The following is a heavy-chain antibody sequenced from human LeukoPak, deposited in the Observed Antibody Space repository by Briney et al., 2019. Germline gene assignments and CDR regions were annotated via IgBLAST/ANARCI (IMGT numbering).Heavy chain of an antibody. CDR2: IYYSGST. Sequence: SETLSLTCTVSGGTISSYYWTWIRQLPGKGLEWIGYIYYSGSTNYNSSLKSRVTISVDTSKNQFSLKLSSVTAADTAIYYCARAVASSWYGDALDIWGQGTMVTVSS. D-gene: IGHD6-13*01. V-gene: IGHV4-59*01. J-gene: IGHJ3*02. CDR1: GGTISSYY. CDR3: ARAVASSWYGDALDI.